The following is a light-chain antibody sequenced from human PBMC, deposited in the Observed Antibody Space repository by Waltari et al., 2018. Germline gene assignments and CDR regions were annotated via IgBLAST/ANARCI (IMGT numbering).Light chain of an antibody. CDR2: DVA. CDR3: FSYRSSSTWV. Sequence: QSALTQPASVSESPGQSITISCSGTSSDVGGYNYVCWYQQHPGKAPKLIIYDVAKRPSGVSNRFSCSKSGNTASRTISGLQAEDEADYYCFSYRSSSTWVFGGGTKLTVL. J-gene: IGLJ3*02. V-gene: IGLV2-14*01. CDR1: SSDVGGYNY.